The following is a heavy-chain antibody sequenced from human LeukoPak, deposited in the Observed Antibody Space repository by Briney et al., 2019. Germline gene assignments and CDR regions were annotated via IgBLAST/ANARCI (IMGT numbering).Heavy chain of an antibody. CDR2: ISWDGGST. V-gene: IGHV3-43*01. CDR1: GFTFDDYT. D-gene: IGHD1-26*01. Sequence: GGSLRLSCAASGFTFDDYTMHWVRQAPGKGLEWVSLISWDGGSTYYADSVKGRFTISRDNSKNSLYLQMNSLRTEDTALYYCAKDGRSYHPYYFDYWGQGTLVTVSS. CDR3: AKDGRSYHPYYFDY. J-gene: IGHJ4*02.